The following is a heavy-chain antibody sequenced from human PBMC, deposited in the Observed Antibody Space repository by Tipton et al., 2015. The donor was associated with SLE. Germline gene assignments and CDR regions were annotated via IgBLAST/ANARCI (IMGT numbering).Heavy chain of an antibody. Sequence: TLSLTCTVSGGSISSYYWSWIRQPPGKGLEWIGYIYYSGSTNYNPSLKSRVTMSAATSKNQFSLKLSSVTAADTAVYYCARSQYCSSTSCGSFDYWGQGTLVTVSS. J-gene: IGHJ4*02. CDR3: ARSQYCSSTSCGSFDY. CDR2: IYYSGST. V-gene: IGHV4-59*08. D-gene: IGHD2-2*01. CDR1: GGSISSYY.